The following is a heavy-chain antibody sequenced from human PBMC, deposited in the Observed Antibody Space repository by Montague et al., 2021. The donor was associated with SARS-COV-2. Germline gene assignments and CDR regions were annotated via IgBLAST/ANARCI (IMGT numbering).Heavy chain of an antibody. V-gene: IGHV6-1*01. CDR3: TSGREGNYNVMDV. CDR2: TYYRSKWYN. J-gene: IGHJ6*02. D-gene: IGHD1-1*01. Sequence: CAISGDSVSSDRATWNWVRHSPSIDLEWLGVTYYRSKWYNDYAVSVRGRVTINPDTSKNQFSLQLNSVTPEDTAIYYCTSGREGNYNVMDVWGQGTTVTVSS. CDR1: GDSVSSDRAT.